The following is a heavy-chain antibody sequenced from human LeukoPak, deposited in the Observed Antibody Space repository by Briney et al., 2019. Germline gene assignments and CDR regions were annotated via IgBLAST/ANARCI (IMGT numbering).Heavy chain of an antibody. Sequence: SETLSLTCTVSGGSISSSSYYWGWIRQPPGKGLEWIGSIYYSGSTYYNPSLKSRVTISVDTSKNQFSLKLSSVTAADTAVYYCARNPPGGYYGSGSYGTFDYWGQGTLVTVSS. V-gene: IGHV4-39*07. D-gene: IGHD3-10*01. J-gene: IGHJ4*02. CDR2: IYYSGST. CDR3: ARNPPGGYYGSGSYGTFDY. CDR1: GGSISSSSYY.